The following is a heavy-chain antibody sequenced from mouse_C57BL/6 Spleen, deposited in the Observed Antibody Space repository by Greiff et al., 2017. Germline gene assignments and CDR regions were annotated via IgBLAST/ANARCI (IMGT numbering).Heavy chain of an antibody. CDR3: ARTTVVEGYYAMDY. CDR2: INYDGSST. D-gene: IGHD1-1*01. CDR1: GFTFSDYY. V-gene: IGHV5-16*01. J-gene: IGHJ4*01. Sequence: EVMLVESEGGLVQPGSSMKLSCTASGFTFSDYYMAWVRQVPEKGLEWVANINYDGSSTYYLDSLKSRFIISRDNAKNILYLQMSSLKSEDTATYYCARTTVVEGYYAMDYWGQGTSVTVSS.